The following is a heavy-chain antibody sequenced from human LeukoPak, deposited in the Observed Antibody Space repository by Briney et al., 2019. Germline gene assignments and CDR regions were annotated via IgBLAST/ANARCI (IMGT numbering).Heavy chain of an antibody. Sequence: SETLSLTCTVFGDSVTGYYLNWVRQPPGKGLEWIGHIYKIGTTNYNPSLKSRLTISADTSKNQFSLKLRSATAADTAVYYCVIGVGWQPDYWRQGALVTVSS. D-gene: IGHD2-15*01. J-gene: IGHJ4*02. CDR3: VIGVGWQPDY. CDR1: GDSVTGYY. CDR2: IYKIGTT. V-gene: IGHV4-59*02.